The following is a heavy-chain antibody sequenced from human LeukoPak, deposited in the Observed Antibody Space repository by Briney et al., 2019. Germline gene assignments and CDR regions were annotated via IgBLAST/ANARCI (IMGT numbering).Heavy chain of an antibody. D-gene: IGHD2-21*01. CDR3: ARNGLYCAGDCYEVFDS. CDR2: ISYSSGTI. Sequence: GGSLRLSCAASGFTFSSHSMNWVRQAPGKGLEWVSYISYSSGTIYYADSVKGRFTISRDNAKNSLYLQMNSLRAEDTAVYYCARNGLYCAGDCYEVFDSWGQGTLVTVSS. J-gene: IGHJ4*02. V-gene: IGHV3-48*04. CDR1: GFTFSSHS.